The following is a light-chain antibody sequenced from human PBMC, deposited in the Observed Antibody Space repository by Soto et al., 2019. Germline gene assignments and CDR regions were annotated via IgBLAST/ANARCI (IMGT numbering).Light chain of an antibody. J-gene: IGLJ1*01. V-gene: IGLV2-8*01. CDR1: SSDVGGYSY. CDR3: CSFAGSNNYV. CDR2: EVS. Sequence: QPALTQPPSASGSPGQSVTISCTGTSSDVGGYSYVSWYQQHPGKAPKLMIYEVSKRPSGVPDRFSGSKSGNTASLTVSGLQAEDEADYYCCSFAGSNNYVFGTGTKVTVL.